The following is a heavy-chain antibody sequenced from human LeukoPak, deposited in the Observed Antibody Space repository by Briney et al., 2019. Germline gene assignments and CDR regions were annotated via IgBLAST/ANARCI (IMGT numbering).Heavy chain of an antibody. Sequence: PSETLSLTCAVYGGSFSGYYWSWIRQPPGKGLEWIGEINNSGSTNYNPSLKSRVTISVDTSKNQFSLKLSSVTAADTAVYYCARGHLGTIFGVVTSASDVWGKGTTVTVSS. V-gene: IGHV4-34*01. J-gene: IGHJ6*04. D-gene: IGHD3-3*01. CDR1: GGSFSGYY. CDR3: ARGHLGTIFGVVTSASDV. CDR2: INNSGST.